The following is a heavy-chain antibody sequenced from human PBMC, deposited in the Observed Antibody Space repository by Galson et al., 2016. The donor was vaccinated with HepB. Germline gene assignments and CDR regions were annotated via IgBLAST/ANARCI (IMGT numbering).Heavy chain of an antibody. D-gene: IGHD2-21*02. V-gene: IGHV3-23*01. CDR2: ISGGGGST. Sequence: SLRLSCAASGFTFTNYAMTWVRQAPGKGLEWVSDISGGGGSTFYADSVKGRFTISRDNSKNTLYLQMDSLRAEDSALYFCVKGTSATAMAPGGDLWGQGTLVTVSS. CDR3: VKGTSATAMAPGGDL. J-gene: IGHJ5*02. CDR1: GFTFTNYA.